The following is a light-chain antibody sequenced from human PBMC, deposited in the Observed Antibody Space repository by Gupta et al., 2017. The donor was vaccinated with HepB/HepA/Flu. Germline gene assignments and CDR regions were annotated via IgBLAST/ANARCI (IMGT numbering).Light chain of an antibody. CDR1: TGTVTSGHY. CDR2: DAN. V-gene: IGLV7-46*01. J-gene: IGLJ3*02. Sequence: QAVVTQEPSLTVSPGGTVTLTCGSNTGTVTSGHYPYWFQQKPDQTPTLLIYDANTRHSLTPARFSGSLLGGKATLTLSGAQPDDEADYYCLLEYNTIQLFGGGTKLTVL. CDR3: LLEYNTIQL.